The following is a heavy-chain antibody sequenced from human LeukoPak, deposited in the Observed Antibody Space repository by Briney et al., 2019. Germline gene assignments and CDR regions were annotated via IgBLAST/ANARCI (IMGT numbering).Heavy chain of an antibody. D-gene: IGHD2-15*01. CDR1: GYTFTSYG. V-gene: IGHV1-18*01. J-gene: IGHJ4*02. CDR3: ARGLSCSGNTCYAAHFDS. Sequence: GASVKVSCKASGYTFTSYGISWVRQAPGQGLEWMGWISGYNGNTEYTQKFQGRVAMTRDTSTSTAYMELRSLRSDDTAVYYCARGLSCSGNTCYAAHFDSWGQGTLVTLSS. CDR2: ISGYNGNT.